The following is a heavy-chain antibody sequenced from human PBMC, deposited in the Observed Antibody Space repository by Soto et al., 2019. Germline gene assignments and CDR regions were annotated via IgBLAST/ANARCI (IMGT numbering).Heavy chain of an antibody. CDR3: AKATWGYWYFDL. Sequence: EVQLLESGGGLVQPGGSLRLSCAASGFIFRSYGMSWVRQAPGKGLEWVSAISGSGDSPYYADSVKGRFTVSRDKSKNPLDLQMTSLSDEDTAGYYSAKATWGYWYFDLWGRGTLVTVSS. V-gene: IGHV3-23*01. J-gene: IGHJ2*01. CDR2: ISGSGDSP. CDR1: GFIFRSYG. D-gene: IGHD7-27*01.